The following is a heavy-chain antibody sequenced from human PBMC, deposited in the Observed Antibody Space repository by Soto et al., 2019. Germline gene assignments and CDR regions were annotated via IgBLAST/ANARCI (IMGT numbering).Heavy chain of an antibody. CDR1: GGTFSSYA. J-gene: IGHJ6*02. D-gene: IGHD2-2*01. CDR2: IIPIFGTA. V-gene: IGHV1-69*13. CDR3: AREGLVLVPTTVNSDYYYYAMDV. Sequence: ASVKVSCKASGGTFSSYAISWVRQAPGQGLESMGGIIPIFGTANYAQKFQGRVTITADESTSTAYMELSSLGSEDTAVYYCAREGLVLVPTTVNSDYYYYAMDVWGQGTTVTVSS.